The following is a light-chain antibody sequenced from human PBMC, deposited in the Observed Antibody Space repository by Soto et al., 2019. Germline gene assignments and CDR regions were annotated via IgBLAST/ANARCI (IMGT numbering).Light chain of an antibody. CDR2: EVS. J-gene: IGLJ3*02. CDR3: SSYTSSSTRV. CDR1: SSDVGRYNY. V-gene: IGLV2-14*01. Sequence: QSVLTQPASVSGSPGQSITISCTGTSSDVGRYNYVSWYQQHPGKAPKLMIYEVSNRPSGVSNRFSGSKSGNTAFLTISGLQAEDEADYYCSSYTSSSTRVFGGGTKLTVL.